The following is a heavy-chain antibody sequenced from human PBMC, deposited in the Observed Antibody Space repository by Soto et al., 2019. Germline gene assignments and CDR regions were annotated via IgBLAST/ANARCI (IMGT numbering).Heavy chain of an antibody. CDR3: ARRYGPGFDY. CDR2: IYYSGST. D-gene: IGHD4-17*01. J-gene: IGHJ4*02. CDR1: GGSLSSYY. Sequence: PSETLSLTCVVSGGSLSSYYWSWIRQPPGKGLEWIGYIYYSGSTNYNPSLKSRVTISVDTSKNQFSLKLSSVTAADTAVYYCARRYGPGFDYWGQGTLVT. V-gene: IGHV4-59*08.